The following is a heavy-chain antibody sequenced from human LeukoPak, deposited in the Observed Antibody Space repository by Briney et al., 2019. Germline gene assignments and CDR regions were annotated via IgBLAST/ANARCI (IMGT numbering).Heavy chain of an antibody. Sequence: PGRSLRLSCAASGFTFSSHGMHWVRQAPGKGLEGVALMSYDGTNKVYADSVKGRFTISRDNSKNTLYLEMNNLRAEDKAVYYCAKRGYCSGGRCYSFHFDYWGQGTLVTVSS. J-gene: IGHJ4*02. CDR2: MSYDGTNK. CDR3: AKRGYCSGGRCYSFHFDY. D-gene: IGHD2-15*01. V-gene: IGHV3-30*18. CDR1: GFTFSSHG.